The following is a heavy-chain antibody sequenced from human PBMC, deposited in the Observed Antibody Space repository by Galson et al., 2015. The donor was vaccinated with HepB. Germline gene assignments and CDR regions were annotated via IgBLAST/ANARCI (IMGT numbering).Heavy chain of an antibody. CDR1: GGSISSGGYS. V-gene: IGHV4-30-2*01. J-gene: IGHJ3*02. CDR3: ASLNNIAAAGTGGFDAFDI. D-gene: IGHD6-13*01. Sequence: TLSLTCAVSGGSISSGGYSWSWIRQPPGKGLEWIGYIYHSGSTYYNPSLKSRVTISVDRSKNQFSLKLSSVTAADTAVYYCASLNNIAAAGTGGFDAFDIWGQGTMVTVSS. CDR2: IYHSGST.